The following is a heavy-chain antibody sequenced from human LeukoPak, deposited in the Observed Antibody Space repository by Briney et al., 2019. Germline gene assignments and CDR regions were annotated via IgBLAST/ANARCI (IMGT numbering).Heavy chain of an antibody. CDR2: ISSNGGTI. CDR1: GFTFSRSS. J-gene: IGHJ4*02. Sequence: GGSLRLSCVASGFTFSRSSLNWVRQAPGKGLEWLSYISSNGGTIYYADSVKGRFTISRDNVNNSLHLEMNSLRAEDTAVYYCARDGSLWGQGTLVTVSS. V-gene: IGHV3-48*01. CDR3: ARDGSL.